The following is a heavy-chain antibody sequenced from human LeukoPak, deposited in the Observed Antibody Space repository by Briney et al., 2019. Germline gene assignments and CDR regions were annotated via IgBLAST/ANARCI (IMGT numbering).Heavy chain of an antibody. V-gene: IGHV3-23*01. CDR3: AKDGEAAAGKSLGAFDI. CDR1: GFTFSSYA. CDR2: ISGSGGST. Sequence: GGSLRLSCAASGFTFSSYAMSWVRQAPGKGLEWVSAISGSGGSTYYADSVKGRFTISRDNSKNTLYLQMNSLRAEDTAVYYCAKDGEAAAGKSLGAFDIWGQGTMVTVSS. J-gene: IGHJ3*02. D-gene: IGHD6-13*01.